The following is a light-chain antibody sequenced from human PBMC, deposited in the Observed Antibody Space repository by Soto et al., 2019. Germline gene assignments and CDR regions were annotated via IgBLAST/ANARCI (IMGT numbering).Light chain of an antibody. V-gene: IGKV1-13*02. CDR2: DVS. J-gene: IGKJ5*01. CDR1: QDISGA. Sequence: IQLTQSPSSLSASVGDRVTLTCRASQDISGALAWYQQKPGQPPTLLIFDVSSLQNGVPSRFSGSGSGTDFTLTISRLQPEDFATYYCQQFNTYPITFGQGTRLEIK. CDR3: QQFNTYPIT.